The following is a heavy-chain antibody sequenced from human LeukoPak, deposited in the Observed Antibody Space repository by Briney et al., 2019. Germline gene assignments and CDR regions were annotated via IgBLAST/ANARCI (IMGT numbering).Heavy chain of an antibody. CDR2: ISYDGINK. CDR3: ARRRDSGSLQHFDY. J-gene: IGHJ4*02. Sequence: PGGSLRLSCADSGFTFSSYAMHWVRQAPGKGLEWVAVISYDGINKYYADSVKGRFTISRDNSKNTLYLQMNSLRAEDTAVYYCARRRDSGSLQHFDYWGQGTLVTVSS. CDR1: GFTFSSYA. V-gene: IGHV3-30*04. D-gene: IGHD1-26*01.